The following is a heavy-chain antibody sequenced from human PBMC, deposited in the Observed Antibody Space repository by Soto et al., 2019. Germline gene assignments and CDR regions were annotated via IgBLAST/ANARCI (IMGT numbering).Heavy chain of an antibody. D-gene: IGHD3-3*01. CDR2: FDPEDGET. Sequence: ASVKVSCKVSGYTLTELSMHWVRQAPGKGIEWMRGFDPEDGETIYAQKIQGRVTMTEDTSTDTAYMELSSLRSEDTAVYYCATYRRTGRITIFGVVQTDYYYYYRDGWGKGTTVTVSS. J-gene: IGHJ6*03. CDR3: ATYRRTGRITIFGVVQTDYYYYYRDG. CDR1: GYTLTELS. V-gene: IGHV1-24*01.